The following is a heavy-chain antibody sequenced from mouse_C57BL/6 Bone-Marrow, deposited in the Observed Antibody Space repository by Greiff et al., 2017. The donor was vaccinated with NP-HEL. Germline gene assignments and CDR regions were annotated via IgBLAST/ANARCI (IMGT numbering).Heavy chain of an antibody. CDR3: ARKRDGSSESDV. CDR2: IWWNDNK. V-gene: IGHV8-11*01. J-gene: IGHJ1*03. D-gene: IGHD1-1*01. CDR1: GFSLSTSGMG. Sequence: QVTLKESGPGILQPSQTLSLTCSFSGFSLSTSGMGVGWIHQPSGNGLEWLAHIWWNDNKYYNTALKSRLTISKDTSNNQVFLKIASVDTADTATYYGARKRDGSSESDVWGTGTTVTVSS.